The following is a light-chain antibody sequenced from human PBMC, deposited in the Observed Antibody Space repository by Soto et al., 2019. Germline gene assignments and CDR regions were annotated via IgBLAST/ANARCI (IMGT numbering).Light chain of an antibody. Sequence: QSVLTQPASVSGSPGQSITISCTGTSSDVGGYNYVSWYQQHPGKAPKLMIYEVSNRPSGVSNRFSGSKSGNMASLTISGLQAEDEADYYCSSYTSSSTRVVFGGGTKLTVL. CDR2: EVS. CDR3: SSYTSSSTRVV. CDR1: SSDVGGYNY. J-gene: IGLJ2*01. V-gene: IGLV2-14*01.